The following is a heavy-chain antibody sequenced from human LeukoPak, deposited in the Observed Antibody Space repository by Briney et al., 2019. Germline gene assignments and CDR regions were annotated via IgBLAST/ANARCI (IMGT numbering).Heavy chain of an antibody. J-gene: IGHJ4*02. CDR1: GFTFSSYA. CDR2: IGGSGGST. CDR3: AKSGYRSTWLFDY. Sequence: GGSLRLSCAASGFTFSSYAMSWVRQAPGKGPEWVSTIGGSGGSTYYADSVKGRFTISRDNPKNTLYLQMNTLRAEDTAVYYCAKSGYRSTWLFDYWGQGTLVTVSS. V-gene: IGHV3-23*01. D-gene: IGHD6-13*01.